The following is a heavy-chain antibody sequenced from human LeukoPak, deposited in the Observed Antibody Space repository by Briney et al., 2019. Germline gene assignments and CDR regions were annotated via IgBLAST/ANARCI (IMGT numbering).Heavy chain of an antibody. J-gene: IGHJ4*02. CDR2: INPNTGGT. Sequence: ASVKLSCKASGYTFTDYYMHWVRQAPGQGLEWMGWINPNTGGTNYAQKFQGRVTMTRDTSISTPYMELSWLRSDDTAVYYCARALYTSRSYLATFSPTNFDYWGQGTLVTVSS. V-gene: IGHV1-2*02. CDR1: GYTFTDYY. CDR3: ARALYTSRSYLATFSPTNFDY. D-gene: IGHD6-13*01.